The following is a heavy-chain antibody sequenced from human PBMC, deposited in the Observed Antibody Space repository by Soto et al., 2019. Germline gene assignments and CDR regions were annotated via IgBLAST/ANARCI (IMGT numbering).Heavy chain of an antibody. J-gene: IGHJ3*02. D-gene: IGHD3-10*01. CDR2: IIPIFGTA. CDR3: ARLKGIGDAFDI. CDR1: GGTFSSYA. V-gene: IGHV1-69*13. Sequence: SVKVSCKASGGTFSSYAISWVRQAPGQGLEWMGGIIPIFGTANYAQKFQGRVTITADESTSTAYVELSSLRSEDTAVYYCARLKGIGDAFDIWGQGTMVTVSS.